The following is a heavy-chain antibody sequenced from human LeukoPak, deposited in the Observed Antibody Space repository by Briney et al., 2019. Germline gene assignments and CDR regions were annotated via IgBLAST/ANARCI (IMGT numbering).Heavy chain of an antibody. D-gene: IGHD4-17*01. CDR1: GFIVSSNY. J-gene: IGHJ4*02. CDR3: ARSSDGDYYYYFDY. CDR2: IYSGGSI. Sequence: PGGSLRLSCAASGFIVSSNYMNWVRQAPGKGLEWVSVIYSGGSIEYADSVKGRFTVSRDNSKNTLYLQMNSLRAEDTAVYYCARSSDGDYYYYFDYWGQGTLVTVSS. V-gene: IGHV3-66*01.